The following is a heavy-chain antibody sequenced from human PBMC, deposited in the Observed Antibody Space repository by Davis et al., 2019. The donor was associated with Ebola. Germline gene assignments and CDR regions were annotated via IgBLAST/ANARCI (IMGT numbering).Heavy chain of an antibody. Sequence: GESLKISCTASGFTFGDYAMSWFRQAPGKGLEWVGFIRSKAYGGTTEYAASVKGRFTISRDDSKSIAYLQMNSLKTEDTAVYYCTTGFYYDFWSGEGIDYWGQGALVTVSS. D-gene: IGHD3-3*01. J-gene: IGHJ4*02. CDR1: GFTFGDYA. CDR3: TTGFYYDFWSGEGIDY. V-gene: IGHV3-49*03. CDR2: IRSKAYGGTT.